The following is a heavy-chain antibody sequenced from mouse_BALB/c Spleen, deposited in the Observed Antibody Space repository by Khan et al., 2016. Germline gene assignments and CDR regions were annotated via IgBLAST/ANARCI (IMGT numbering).Heavy chain of an antibody. CDR2: INYSGGT. J-gene: IGHJ3*01. D-gene: IGHD1-1*01. Sequence: EVQLQESGPGLVKPSQSLSLTCTVTDYSITSDYAWNWIRQFPGDKLEWMAYINYSGGTSYNPSLKSRISITRDTSKNQFFLQLNSVTAEDTATYYCARDDYGSSFFDYGGQGTLVTVSA. CDR3: ARDDYGSSFFDY. CDR1: DYSITSDYA. V-gene: IGHV3-2*02.